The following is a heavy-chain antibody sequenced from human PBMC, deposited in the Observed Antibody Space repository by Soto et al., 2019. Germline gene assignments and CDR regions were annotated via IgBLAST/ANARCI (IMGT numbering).Heavy chain of an antibody. CDR2: ISAYNGNT. J-gene: IGHJ4*02. Sequence: EASVKVSCKDSCYTFTSYGISLLRHPNGQWLEWILLISAYNGNTNYAQKLQGRVTMTTDTSTSTAYMELRSLRSDDTAVYYCARDGLVVAATYDYWGQGTPVTVSS. V-gene: IGHV1-18*01. CDR1: CYTFTSYG. CDR3: ARDGLVVAATYDY. D-gene: IGHD2-15*01.